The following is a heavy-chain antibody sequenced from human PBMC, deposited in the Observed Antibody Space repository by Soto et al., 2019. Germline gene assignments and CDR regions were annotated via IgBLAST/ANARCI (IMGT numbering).Heavy chain of an antibody. V-gene: IGHV4-4*02. CDR1: GDSIKTETC. Sequence: QVHLQESGPGLVKPSETLSLTCAVSGDSIKTETCCSWRRQLPGTGLEWIGEIKHTGDANANPALRSRVSMSVDRTKNQFFLNLRSVSAADTAVYFCAREGRLHWFESWGLGTLVTVSS. CDR3: AREGRLHWFES. CDR2: IKHTGDA. J-gene: IGHJ5*01.